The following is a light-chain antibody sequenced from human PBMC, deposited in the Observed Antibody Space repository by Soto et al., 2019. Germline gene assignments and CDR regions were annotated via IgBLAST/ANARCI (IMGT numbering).Light chain of an antibody. CDR2: EGS. J-gene: IGLJ1*01. Sequence: QSVLTQPASVSGSPGQSITISCTGTSSDVGSKNLVSWYQQHPGEAPKLMIYEGSKRPSGVSNRFSGSKSGNTASLGISGLQAEDEADYYCCPYAGRSTSPVFGTGTKVTVL. V-gene: IGLV2-23*01. CDR1: SSDVGSKNL. CDR3: CPYAGRSTSPV.